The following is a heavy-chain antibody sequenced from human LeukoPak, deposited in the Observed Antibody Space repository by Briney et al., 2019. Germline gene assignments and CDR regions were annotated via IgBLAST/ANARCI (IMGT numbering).Heavy chain of an antibody. CDR2: IYHSGST. CDR1: GYSISSGYY. V-gene: IGHV4-38-2*01. D-gene: IGHD2-2*01. J-gene: IGHJ5*02. CDR3: ARTLGYCSSTSCYGWWFDP. Sequence: SETLSPTCAVSGYSISSGYYWGWIRQPPGKGLEWIGSIYHSGSTYYNPSLKSRVTISVDTSKNQFSLKLSSVTAADTAVYYCARTLGYCSSTSCYGWWFDPWGQGTLVTVSS.